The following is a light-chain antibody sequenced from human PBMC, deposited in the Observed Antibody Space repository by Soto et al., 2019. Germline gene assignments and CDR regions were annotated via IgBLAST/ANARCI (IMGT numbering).Light chain of an antibody. V-gene: IGLV1-51*01. CDR2: DND. J-gene: IGLJ2*01. CDR3: GTWDSSLSAEV. CDR1: SSNIGNNY. Sequence: QAVVTQPPSVSAAPGQKVTISCSGSSSNIGNNYVSWYQQLPGTAPKLLIYDNDERPSGIPDRFSGSKSGTSATLGITGLQTGDEADYYCGTWDSSLSAEVFGGGTQLTVL.